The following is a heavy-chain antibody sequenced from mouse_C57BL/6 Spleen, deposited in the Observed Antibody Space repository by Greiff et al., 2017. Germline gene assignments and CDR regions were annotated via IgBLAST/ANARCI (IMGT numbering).Heavy chain of an antibody. CDR2: INPSSGYT. CDR3: AREGGGLLPWFAY. J-gene: IGHJ3*01. Sequence: QVQLQQSGAELAKPGASVKMSCKASGYTFTSYTMHWVKQRPGQGLEWIGYINPSSGYTKYNQKFKDKATLTADKSSSPAYMQLSSLTSEDSAVYYGAREGGGLLPWFAYWGQGTLVTVSA. CDR1: GYTFTSYT. V-gene: IGHV1-4*01. D-gene: IGHD2-3*01.